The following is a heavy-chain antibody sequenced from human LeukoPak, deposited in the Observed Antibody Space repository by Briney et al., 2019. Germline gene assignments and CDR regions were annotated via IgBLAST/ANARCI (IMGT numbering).Heavy chain of an antibody. Sequence: TSETLSLTCTVSGGSISSFYWSWIRQPPGKGLEWIGYISYSGSTNYNPSLKSRVTISVDTSKNQFSLKLSSVTAADTAVYYCTRDTGTTGEVKFDPWGQGTLVTVSS. J-gene: IGHJ5*02. CDR1: GGSISSFY. CDR2: ISYSGST. D-gene: IGHD4-17*01. CDR3: TRDTGTTGEVKFDP. V-gene: IGHV4-59*01.